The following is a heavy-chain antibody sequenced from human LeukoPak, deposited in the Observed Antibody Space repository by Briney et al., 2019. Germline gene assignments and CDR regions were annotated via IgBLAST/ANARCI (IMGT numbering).Heavy chain of an antibody. CDR2: INDSGST. V-gene: IGHV4-39*01. D-gene: IGHD3-10*01. J-gene: IGHJ4*02. Sequence: SETLSLTCSISGGSISSKTYNWRWIRQPPGKGLEWIGEINDSGSTHYNPALNSLFTISVDTSKNQFSLKLSSVTAADTAVYYCAKHRRITMVRGVYDYWGQGTLVTVSS. CDR3: AKHRRITMVRGVYDY. CDR1: GGSISSKTYN.